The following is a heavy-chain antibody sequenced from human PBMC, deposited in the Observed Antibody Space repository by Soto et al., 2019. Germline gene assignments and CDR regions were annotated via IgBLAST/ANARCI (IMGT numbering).Heavy chain of an antibody. CDR2: INPKTAAT. V-gene: IGHV1-2*02. D-gene: IGHD1-26*01. Sequence: XSVKVSCKASGYTFGDYFIQWRRQAPVQGLEWVAWINPKTAATNYAKKFQDRVTLTSDTSFSTAYLELTRLRPDDTAVYYCARIKWGLDYYSGMDVWGQGTAVTVSS. CDR1: GYTFGDYF. CDR3: ARIKWGLDYYSGMDV. J-gene: IGHJ6*02.